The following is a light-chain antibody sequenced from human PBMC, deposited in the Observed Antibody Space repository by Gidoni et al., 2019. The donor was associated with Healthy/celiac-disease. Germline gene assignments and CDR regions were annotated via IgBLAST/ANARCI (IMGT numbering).Light chain of an antibody. CDR2: AAS. Sequence: IHMPQSPSSLSASVGDRVTITCRASQSSSSYLNWYQQKPGKAPKLLIYAASSLQSGVPSRFSGSGYGTDFTITISSLQPEDVATYYCKQSYSTPLTFGGGTKVEIK. CDR3: KQSYSTPLT. CDR1: QSSSSY. J-gene: IGKJ4*01. V-gene: IGKV1-39*01.